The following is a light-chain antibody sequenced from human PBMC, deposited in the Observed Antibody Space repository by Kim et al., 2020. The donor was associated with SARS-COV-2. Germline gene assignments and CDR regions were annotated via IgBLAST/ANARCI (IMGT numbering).Light chain of an antibody. Sequence: GQSVTVSCTGPSSDVGAYYYVPWYQHHPGKAPTLMIYDVSERPSGVPDRFSGSKSGNTAALTISGLQAEDESDYYCCSYAGSDTVVFGGGTKLTVL. CDR1: SSDVGAYYY. J-gene: IGLJ2*01. V-gene: IGLV2-11*01. CDR3: CSYAGSDTVV. CDR2: DVS.